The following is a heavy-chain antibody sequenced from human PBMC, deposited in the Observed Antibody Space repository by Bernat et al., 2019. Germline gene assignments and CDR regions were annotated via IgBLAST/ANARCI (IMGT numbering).Heavy chain of an antibody. D-gene: IGHD5-12*01. CDR3: TKGGLRTLDF. V-gene: IGHV3-74*01. CDR2: INSDGSST. J-gene: IGHJ4*02. Sequence: EVQLVESGGGLVQPGGSLRLSCAASGFSFSNYWMHWVCQAPGKGLTWVSHINSDGSSTRYGDSVKGRFTISRDNAKNTLYLQMNSLRAEDTAVYYCTKGGLRTLDFWGQGTLVTVSS. CDR1: GFSFSNYW.